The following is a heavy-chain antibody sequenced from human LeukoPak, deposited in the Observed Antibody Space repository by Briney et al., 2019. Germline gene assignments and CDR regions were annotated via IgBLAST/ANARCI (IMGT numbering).Heavy chain of an antibody. Sequence: ASVKVSCKTSGYTFTDYYIHWVRQAPGQGLEWMGWIKPNSGETNSAQKFQGRVAMTGDSSISTAYMELSRVTSDDTAVYYCARDRDYSNTERGFDFWGQGTLVTASS. D-gene: IGHD4-11*01. CDR3: ARDRDYSNTERGFDF. V-gene: IGHV1-2*02. CDR2: IKPNSGET. J-gene: IGHJ4*02. CDR1: GYTFTDYY.